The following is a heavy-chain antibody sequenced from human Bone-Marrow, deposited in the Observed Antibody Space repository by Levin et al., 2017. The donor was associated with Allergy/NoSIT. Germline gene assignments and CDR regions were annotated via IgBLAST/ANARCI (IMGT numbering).Heavy chain of an antibody. Sequence: GGSLRLSCAASGFTVSSNYMSWVRQAPGKGLEWVSVIYSDGSTYYRDSVKGRFTISRDNSQNTLYLQMNSLRVEDTASYFCARAWVGAAGFFDYWGQGTLVTVSS. J-gene: IGHJ4*02. CDR1: GFTVSSNY. CDR2: IYSDGST. D-gene: IGHD6-13*01. CDR3: ARAWVGAAGFFDY. V-gene: IGHV3-53*01.